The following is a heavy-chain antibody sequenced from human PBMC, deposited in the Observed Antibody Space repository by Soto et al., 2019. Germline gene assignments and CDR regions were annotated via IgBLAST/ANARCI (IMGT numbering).Heavy chain of an antibody. CDR1: GGTFSSYA. CDR3: AREVYYYGSGSPYYYYGMDV. D-gene: IGHD3-10*01. J-gene: IGHJ6*02. CDR2: IIPIFGTA. V-gene: IGHV1-69*06. Sequence: SVKVSCRASGGTFSSYAISWVRQAPGQGLEWMGGIIPIFGTANYAQKFQGRVTITADKSTSTAYMELSSLRSEDTAVYYCAREVYYYGSGSPYYYYGMDVWGQGTTVTVSS.